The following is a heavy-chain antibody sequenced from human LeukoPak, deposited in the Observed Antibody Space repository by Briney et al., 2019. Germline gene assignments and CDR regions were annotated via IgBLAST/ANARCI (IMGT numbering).Heavy chain of an antibody. D-gene: IGHD2-2*01. V-gene: IGHV4-30-2*01. CDR3: AAIVVVPAAIPS. Sequence: PSETLSLTCTVSGGSISSGGYYWSWIRQPPGKGLEWIGYIYHSGSTYYNPSLKSRVTISVDRSKNQFSLKLSSVTAADTAVYFCAAIVVVPAAIPSWGQGTLVTVSS. CDR2: IYHSGST. CDR1: GGSISSGGYY. J-gene: IGHJ4*02.